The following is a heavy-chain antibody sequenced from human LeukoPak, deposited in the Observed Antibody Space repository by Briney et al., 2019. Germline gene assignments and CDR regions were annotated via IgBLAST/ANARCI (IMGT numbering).Heavy chain of an antibody. J-gene: IGHJ4*02. D-gene: IGHD1-26*01. CDR1: GGTFSSYA. CDR2: IIPIFGTA. V-gene: IGHV1-69*01. Sequence: LVTVSCTASGGTFSSYAISWVRQAPGQGLEWMGGIIPIFGTANYAQKFQGRVTITADESTSTAYMELSSLRSEDTAVYYCARGWELPTSLFDYWGQGTLVTVSS. CDR3: ARGWELPTSLFDY.